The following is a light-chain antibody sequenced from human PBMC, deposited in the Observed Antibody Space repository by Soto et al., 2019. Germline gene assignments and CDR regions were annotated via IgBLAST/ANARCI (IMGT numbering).Light chain of an antibody. V-gene: IGLV2-11*01. Sequence: QPALTQPASVSGSPGQSITISCTGTSSDFESYNLVSWYQQHPGKAPKVMIYDVSKRPSGVPDRFSGSKSGNTASLTLSGLQAEDEADYYCCSYAGSYTFYVFGTGTKVTVL. CDR1: SSDFESYNL. J-gene: IGLJ1*01. CDR2: DVS. CDR3: CSYAGSYTFYV.